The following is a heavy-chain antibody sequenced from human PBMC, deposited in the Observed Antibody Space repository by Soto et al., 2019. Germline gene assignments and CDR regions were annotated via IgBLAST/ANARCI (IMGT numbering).Heavy chain of an antibody. V-gene: IGHV4-31*03. CDR3: AREAGSSDYFDY. CDR1: GGSISSTGYF. Sequence: QVQLQESGPGLVKPSQTLSLTCTVSGGSISSTGYFWTWIRQHPGKGLEWIGYIFYSGSTFHNPSLKSRVTLSVDPSKNQFSLELSSVAAADTAVYYCAREAGSSDYFDYWGQGTLVTGSS. D-gene: IGHD1-26*01. J-gene: IGHJ4*02. CDR2: IFYSGST.